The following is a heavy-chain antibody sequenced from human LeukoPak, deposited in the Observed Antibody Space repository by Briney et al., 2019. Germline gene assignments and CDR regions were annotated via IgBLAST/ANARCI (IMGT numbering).Heavy chain of an antibody. J-gene: IGHJ3*02. D-gene: IGHD2-21*02. CDR1: GFTFDDYG. Sequence: GGSLRLSCAASGFTFDDYGMSWVRQAPGKGLEWVSGINWSGGSTGYADSVKGRFTISRDNAKNSLYLQMNSLRAEDTALYYCARETIVMVTEYAFDIWGQGTMVTVSS. CDR3: ARETIVMVTEYAFDI. CDR2: INWSGGST. V-gene: IGHV3-20*04.